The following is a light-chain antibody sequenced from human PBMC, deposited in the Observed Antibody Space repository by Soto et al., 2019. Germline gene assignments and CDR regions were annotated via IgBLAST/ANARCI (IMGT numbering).Light chain of an antibody. V-gene: IGKV1-39*01. CDR3: QQCYSSPRT. CDR1: QRISTY. CDR2: VAS. Sequence: DIQMTQSPSTLSAGVGDRVTITCRASQRISTYLNWYQQKPGKAPTLLIYVASSLQSGVPSRFSGGGSGTDFSLTINTLQPEDVVTYFCQQCYSSPRTFGQGTKVEIK. J-gene: IGKJ1*01.